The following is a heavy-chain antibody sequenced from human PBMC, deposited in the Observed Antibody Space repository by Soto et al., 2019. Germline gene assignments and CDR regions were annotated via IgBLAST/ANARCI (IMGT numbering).Heavy chain of an antibody. D-gene: IGHD3-9*01. CDR1: GFTFTSSA. CDR2: IVVGSGNT. Sequence: QMQLVQSGPEVKKPGTSVKVSCKASGFTFTSSAMQWVRQARGQRLEWIGWIVVGSGNTNYAQKFQERVTITRDMSTSTAYMELRSLRSEDTAVYYCAASRLRYFDWSPFGMDVWGQGTTVTVSS. CDR3: AASRLRYFDWSPFGMDV. J-gene: IGHJ6*02. V-gene: IGHV1-58*02.